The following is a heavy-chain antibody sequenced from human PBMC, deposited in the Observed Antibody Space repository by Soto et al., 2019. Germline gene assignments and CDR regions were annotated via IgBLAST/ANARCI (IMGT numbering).Heavy chain of an antibody. CDR1: GFTFSSYT. Sequence: GGSLRLSCAASGFTFSSYTMNWVRQAPGKGLEWVSYISSSSSTIYYADSVKGRFTISRDNAKNSLYLQMNSLRDEDTAVYYCAREAIVLLPAVGLDPWGQGTLVTVSS. D-gene: IGHD2-2*01. V-gene: IGHV3-48*02. J-gene: IGHJ5*02. CDR2: ISSSSSTI. CDR3: AREAIVLLPAVGLDP.